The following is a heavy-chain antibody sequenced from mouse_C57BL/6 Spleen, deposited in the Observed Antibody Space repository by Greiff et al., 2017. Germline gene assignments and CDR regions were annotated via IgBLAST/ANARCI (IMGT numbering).Heavy chain of an antibody. J-gene: IGHJ4*01. D-gene: IGHD1-1*01. Sequence: DVQLQESGGGLVKPGGSLKLSCAASGFTFSSYAMSWVRQTPEKRLEWVATISDGGSYTYYPDNVKGRFTISRDNAKNNLYLQMSHLKSEDTAMYYCARDKEGYYGNYAMDYWGQGTSVTVSS. V-gene: IGHV5-4*01. CDR2: ISDGGSYT. CDR3: ARDKEGYYGNYAMDY. CDR1: GFTFSSYA.